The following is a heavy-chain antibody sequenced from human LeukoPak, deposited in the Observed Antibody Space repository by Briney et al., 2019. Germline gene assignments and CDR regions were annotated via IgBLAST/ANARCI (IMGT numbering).Heavy chain of an antibody. CDR2: IYYSGST. Sequence: SETLSLTCTVSGGSISSYYWSWIRLPPGKGLEWIGYIYYSGSTNYNPSLKSRVTISVDTSKNQFSLKLSSVTAADTAVYYCASKYCSGGSCHFDYWGQGTLVTVSS. CDR3: ASKYCSGGSCHFDY. J-gene: IGHJ4*02. D-gene: IGHD2-15*01. CDR1: GGSISSYY. V-gene: IGHV4-59*01.